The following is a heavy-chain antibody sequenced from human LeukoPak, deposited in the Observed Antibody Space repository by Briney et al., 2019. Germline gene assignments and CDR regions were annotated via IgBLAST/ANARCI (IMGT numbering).Heavy chain of an antibody. D-gene: IGHD6-19*01. J-gene: IGHJ5*02. CDR1: GGSVSSYY. Sequence: SETLSLTCGVSGGSVSSYYWNWIRQPPGKGLEWIGFFYHSGGTHYNPSLKSRVTISLDTSKSQVSLNLNSVTAADTAVYYCARGYSSGWNGRVAFDPWGQGTLVTVSS. CDR3: ARGYSSGWNGRVAFDP. V-gene: IGHV4-59*02. CDR2: FYHSGGT.